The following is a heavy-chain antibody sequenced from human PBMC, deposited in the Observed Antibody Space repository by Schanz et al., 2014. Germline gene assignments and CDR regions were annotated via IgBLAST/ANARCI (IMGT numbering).Heavy chain of an antibody. J-gene: IGHJ5*02. V-gene: IGHV3-23*04. CDR1: GFSVSTNY. CDR3: ARGRARQLVHWFDP. Sequence: VQLVESGGGVVQPGRSLRLSCAVSGFSVSTNYMSWVRQAPGKGLEWVSGIGGSGGSTDYADSVKGRFTISRDNARYSLYLEMNSLRAEDTPVYYCARGRARQLVHWFDPWGQGTLVTVSS. D-gene: IGHD6-13*01. CDR2: IGGSGGST.